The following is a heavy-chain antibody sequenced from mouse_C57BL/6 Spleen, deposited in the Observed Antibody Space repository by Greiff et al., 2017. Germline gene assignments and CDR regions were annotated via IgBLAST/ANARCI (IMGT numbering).Heavy chain of an antibody. CDR1: GYSITSGYY. CDR2: ISYDGSN. J-gene: IGHJ2*01. Sequence: EVHLVESGPGLVKPSQSLSLTCSVTGYSITSGYYWNWIRQFPGNKLEWMGYISYDGSNNYNPSLKNRISITRDTSKNQFFLKLNSVTTEDTATYYCAKEEEYYGSSSYFDYWGQGTTLTVSS. D-gene: IGHD1-1*01. V-gene: IGHV3-6*01. CDR3: AKEEEYYGSSSYFDY.